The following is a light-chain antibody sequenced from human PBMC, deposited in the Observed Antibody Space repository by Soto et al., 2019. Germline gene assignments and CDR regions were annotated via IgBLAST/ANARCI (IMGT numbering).Light chain of an antibody. CDR1: QSVGSY. Sequence: EIVMTQSPATLSVSPGERATLPCRASQSVGSYLAWYQQKPGQAPRLLIYGASTRATGIPARFSGSGSGTEFTLTISSLQSEDFAVYYCQQYNNWPRTFGQGTKVEIK. CDR3: QQYNNWPRT. V-gene: IGKV3-15*01. J-gene: IGKJ1*01. CDR2: GAS.